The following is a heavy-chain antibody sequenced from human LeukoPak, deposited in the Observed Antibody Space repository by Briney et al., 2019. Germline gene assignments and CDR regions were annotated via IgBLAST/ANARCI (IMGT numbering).Heavy chain of an antibody. CDR1: GFTFSSYW. J-gene: IGHJ6*02. Sequence: GGSLRLSCAASGFTFSSYWMHWVRQAPGKGLVWVSRINSDGSSTSYADSVKGRFTISRDNAKNTLYLQMNSLRAEDTAVYYCARVSVWLYYYGMDVWGQGTTVTVSS. D-gene: IGHD2-8*01. V-gene: IGHV3-74*01. CDR3: ARVSVWLYYYGMDV. CDR2: INSDGSST.